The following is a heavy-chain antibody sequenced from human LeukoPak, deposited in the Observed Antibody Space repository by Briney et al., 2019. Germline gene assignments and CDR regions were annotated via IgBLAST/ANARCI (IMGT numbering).Heavy chain of an antibody. Sequence: ASVKVSCKASGYTFTSYGISWVRQAPGQGLECMGWISAYNGNTNYARKLQGRVTMTTDTSTSTAYMELRSLRSDDTAVYYCARDRNNGGYSYGYPFDYWGQGTLVTVSS. CDR3: ARDRNNGGYSYGYPFDY. CDR1: GYTFTSYG. D-gene: IGHD5-18*01. CDR2: ISAYNGNT. J-gene: IGHJ4*02. V-gene: IGHV1-18*01.